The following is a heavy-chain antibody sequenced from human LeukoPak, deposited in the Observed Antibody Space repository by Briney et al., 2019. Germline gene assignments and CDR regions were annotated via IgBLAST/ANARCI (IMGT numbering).Heavy chain of an antibody. D-gene: IGHD1-7*01. CDR2: ISISSITM. CDR3: VRDGGNYDPFDV. V-gene: IGHV3-48*04. Sequence: GGSLRLSCAASGFTFSSYSMIWVRQAPGKGLEWVSYISISSITMYYADSVKGRFTIARDDAQNSLYLQMNSLRAEDTAVYYCVRDGGNYDPFDVWGQGTMVTVSS. CDR1: GFTFSSYS. J-gene: IGHJ3*01.